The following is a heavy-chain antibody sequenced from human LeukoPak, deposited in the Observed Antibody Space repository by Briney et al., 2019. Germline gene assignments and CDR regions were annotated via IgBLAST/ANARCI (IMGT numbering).Heavy chain of an antibody. V-gene: IGHV3-23*01. D-gene: IGHD6-19*01. J-gene: IGHJ4*02. CDR1: GFTFSSYA. CDR3: AKVGRSSGWTTFDY. CDR2: ISGSGGST. Sequence: PGGSLRLSCAASGFTFSSYAMSWVRQTPGKGLEWVSAISGSGGSTYYADSVKGRFTISRDNSKNTLFLQMNSLRAEDTAVYYCAKVGRSSGWTTFDYWGQGTLVTVSS.